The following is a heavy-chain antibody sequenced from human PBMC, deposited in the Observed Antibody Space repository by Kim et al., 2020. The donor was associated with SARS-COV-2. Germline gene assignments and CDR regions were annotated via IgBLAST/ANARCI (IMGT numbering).Heavy chain of an antibody. V-gene: IGHV3-7*01. Sequence: GGSLRLSCAASGFTFSTYWMTWVRQAPGKGLEWVANIKQDGSEKYYVDSVKGRFTISRDNAKNSLYLQMNSLRAEDTAVYYCARGWREGYYYGSANKGDAFDIWGQGTMVTVSS. CDR3: ARGWREGYYYGSANKGDAFDI. J-gene: IGHJ3*02. CDR2: IKQDGSEK. D-gene: IGHD3-10*01. CDR1: GFTFSTYW.